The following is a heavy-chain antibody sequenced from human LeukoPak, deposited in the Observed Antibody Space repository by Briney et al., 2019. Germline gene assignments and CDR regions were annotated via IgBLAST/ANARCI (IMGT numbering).Heavy chain of an antibody. D-gene: IGHD3-16*01. CDR1: GYSFTSYW. CDR3: AQVMMAFDI. Sequence: GESLKISCKGSGYSFTSYWISWVRQMPGKGLEWMGRIDPSDSYTDYSPSFQGHVTISADRSISTAYLQWSSLKASDTAMYYCAQVMMAFDIWGQGTMVTVSS. CDR2: IDPSDSYT. V-gene: IGHV5-10-1*01. J-gene: IGHJ3*02.